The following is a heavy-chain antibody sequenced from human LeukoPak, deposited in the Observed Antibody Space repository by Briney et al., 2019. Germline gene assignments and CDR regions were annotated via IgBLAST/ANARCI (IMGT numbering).Heavy chain of an antibody. J-gene: IGHJ6*03. CDR2: INPDRCGT. CDR3: ARGALAVAGTSYYYYYLDV. V-gene: IGHV1-2*06. CDR1: GYTFTGYY. Sequence: ASVKVSCKASGYTFTGYYMHWVRQARGQGLEGMGRINPDRCGTNYAQKFQGRVTMTRDTSISPAYMEMSRLRSDDTAVYYCARGALAVAGTSYYYYYLDVWGKGTTVTVSS. D-gene: IGHD6-19*01.